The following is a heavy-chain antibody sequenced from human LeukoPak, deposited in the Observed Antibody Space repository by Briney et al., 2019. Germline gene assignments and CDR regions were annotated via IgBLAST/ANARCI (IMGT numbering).Heavy chain of an antibody. J-gene: IGHJ4*02. CDR3: AQATTVTIRSFDN. CDR1: GFTFSSYA. V-gene: IGHV3-23*01. CDR2: ISAGGGGT. Sequence: GGSLRLSCAASGFTFSSYAVTWVRQAPGKGLEWVSAISAGGGGTYHADSVKGRFTISRDNSKNALYLQMNSLRAEDTAVYYCAQATTVTIRSFDNWGQGTLVTVSS. D-gene: IGHD4-17*01.